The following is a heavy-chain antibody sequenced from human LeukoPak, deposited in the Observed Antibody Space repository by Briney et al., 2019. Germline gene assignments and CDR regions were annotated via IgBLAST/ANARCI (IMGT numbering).Heavy chain of an antibody. CDR2: IKRKSDGGTT. Sequence: GGSLRLSCAASGLTFSNAWMSWVRQAPGKGLEWVGRIKRKSDGGTTDYAAPVKGRFTISRDDSKNTLYLQMNSLKSEDTALYFCTTSYSGNSWYDWFGPWGQGTLVTVSS. V-gene: IGHV3-15*01. D-gene: IGHD6-13*01. CDR3: TTSYSGNSWYDWFGP. CDR1: GLTFSNAW. J-gene: IGHJ5*02.